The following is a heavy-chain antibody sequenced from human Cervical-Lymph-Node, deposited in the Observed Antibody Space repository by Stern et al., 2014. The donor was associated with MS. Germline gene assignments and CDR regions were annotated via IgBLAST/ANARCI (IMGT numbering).Heavy chain of an antibody. J-gene: IGHJ6*02. CDR2: IDPSSGGT. V-gene: IGHV1-2*02. CDR3: ARERHSMDV. Sequence: MHLVESGAEVKKPWASLEVSCKASGYSFTAYYMHWVRQAPVQGLEWLAWIDPSSGGTKSAQNFQGRVTMTRDTSISPFYMELSGLTSDDTAVVYCARERHSMDVWGQGTTVTVSS. CDR1: GYSFTAYY.